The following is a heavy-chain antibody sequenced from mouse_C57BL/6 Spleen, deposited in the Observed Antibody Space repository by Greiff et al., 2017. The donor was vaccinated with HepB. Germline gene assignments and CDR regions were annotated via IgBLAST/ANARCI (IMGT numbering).Heavy chain of an antibody. CDR2: IYPRDGST. J-gene: IGHJ1*03. CDR1: GYTFTSYD. CDR3: ARSGGGYFDV. D-gene: IGHD3-1*01. V-gene: IGHV1-85*01. Sequence: VNVVESGPELVKPGASVKLSCKASGYTFTSYDINWVKQRPGQGLEWIGWIYPRDGSTKYNEKFKGKATLTVDTSSSTAYMELHSLTSEDSAVYFCARSGGGYFDVWGTGTTVTVSS.